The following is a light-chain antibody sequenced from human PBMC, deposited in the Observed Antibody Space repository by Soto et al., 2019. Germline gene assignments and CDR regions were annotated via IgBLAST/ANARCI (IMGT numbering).Light chain of an antibody. Sequence: DIQMTQSPSSLSASVGDRVTVTCQASQDISNFLNWYQQKPGRAPRLLIYDASNLETGVPSRFSGSGSGTHFTFTIPSLQPEDFATYYCQQYDDLPFTFGPGTMVDFK. V-gene: IGKV1-33*01. CDR3: QQYDDLPFT. CDR2: DAS. CDR1: QDISNF. J-gene: IGKJ3*01.